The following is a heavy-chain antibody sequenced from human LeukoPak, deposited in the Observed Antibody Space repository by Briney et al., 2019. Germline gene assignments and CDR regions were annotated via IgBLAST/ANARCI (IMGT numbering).Heavy chain of an antibody. CDR1: GGTFSSYA. J-gene: IGHJ4*02. V-gene: IGHV1-69*06. Sequence: SVKVSCKASGGTFSSYAISWVRQAPGQGLEWMGGIIPIFGTANYAQKFKGRVTITADKSTSTAYMELSSLRSEDTAVYYCARSLPGATLEFDYWGQGTLVTVSS. CDR2: IIPIFGTA. CDR3: ARSLPGATLEFDY. D-gene: IGHD1-26*01.